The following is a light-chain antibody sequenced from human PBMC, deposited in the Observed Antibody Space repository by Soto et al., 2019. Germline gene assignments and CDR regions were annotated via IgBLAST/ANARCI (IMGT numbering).Light chain of an antibody. CDR2: AAS. CDR1: QSISNY. V-gene: IGKV1-39*01. Sequence: DIQMTQSPSSLSAFVGDRVTITCRASQSISNYLNWYQQKPGKAPKLLIYAASSLQSGVPSRFSGSRSGTDFTLTISSLQAEDFATYYCQQSYIIPITFGQGTRLEIK. J-gene: IGKJ5*01. CDR3: QQSYIIPIT.